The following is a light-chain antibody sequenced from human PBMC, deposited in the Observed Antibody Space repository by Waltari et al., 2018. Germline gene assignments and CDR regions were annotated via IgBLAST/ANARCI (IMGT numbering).Light chain of an antibody. CDR3: QQYNRYST. V-gene: IGKV1-5*03. CDR1: QSVNSW. J-gene: IGKJ1*01. CDR2: KAS. Sequence: DIQMTPSPSTLSASVGDRVAITCRASQSVNSWLAWYQQKPGKAPKFLIYKASILESGVPSRFSGSGSGTEFTLTISNLQPDDFVTYYCQQYNRYSTFGQGTKVELK.